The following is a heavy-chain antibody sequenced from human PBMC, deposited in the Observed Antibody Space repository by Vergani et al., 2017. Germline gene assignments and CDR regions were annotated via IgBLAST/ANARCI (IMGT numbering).Heavy chain of an antibody. J-gene: IGHJ6*03. CDR2: IYYDGSNA. Sequence: QGQLVESGGGIVQPGRSLTLSCVAPRSTFKTYGMHWVRQAPGKGLEWVGLIYYDGSNAYYADSVKGRFTISRDNSKNTLYLQMSSLRAEDTAVYYCARDQVPAAIRLNVGNYMDVWGKGTTVIVSS. CDR1: RSTFKTYG. CDR3: ARDQVPAAIRLNVGNYMDV. D-gene: IGHD2-2*02. V-gene: IGHV3-33*01.